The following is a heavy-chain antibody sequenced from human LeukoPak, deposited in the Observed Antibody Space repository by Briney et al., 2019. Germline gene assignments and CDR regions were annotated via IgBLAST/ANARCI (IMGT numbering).Heavy chain of an antibody. Sequence: SETLSLTCAVYGGSFSGYYWSWIRQPPGKGLEWIGEINHSGSTNYNPSLKSRVTISVDTSKNQFSLKLSSVTAADTAVYYCARSAGDFDYWGQGTLVTVSS. V-gene: IGHV4-34*01. J-gene: IGHJ4*02. CDR1: GGSFSGYY. CDR2: INHSGST. CDR3: ARSAGDFDY. D-gene: IGHD3-10*01.